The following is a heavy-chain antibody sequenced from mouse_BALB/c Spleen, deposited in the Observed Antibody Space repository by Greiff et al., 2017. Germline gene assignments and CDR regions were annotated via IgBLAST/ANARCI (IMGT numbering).Heavy chain of an antibody. Sequence: VQLQQSGAELMKPGASVKISCKATGYTFSSYWIEWVKQRPGHGLEWIGEILPGSGSTNYNEKFKGKATFTADTSSNTAYMQLSSLTSEDSAVYYCARYYYGYYYAMDYWGQGTSVTVSS. D-gene: IGHD1-2*01. CDR1: GYTFSSYW. CDR3: ARYYYGYYYAMDY. CDR2: ILPGSGST. V-gene: IGHV1-9*01. J-gene: IGHJ4*01.